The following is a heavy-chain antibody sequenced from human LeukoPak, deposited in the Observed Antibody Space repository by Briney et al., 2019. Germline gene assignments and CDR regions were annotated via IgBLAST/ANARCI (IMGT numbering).Heavy chain of an antibody. CDR2: ISPSGTDI. J-gene: IGHJ4*02. CDR3: SRDPRNLDY. V-gene: IGHV3-11*01. CDR1: GFTFSDNY. D-gene: IGHD1-14*01. Sequence: GGSLRLSCAASGFTFSDNYMTWIRQAPGKGLESVSYISPSGTDISYADSVKGRFTISRDNAKNSLYLQMNSLRAEDTAVYYCSRDPRNLDYWGQGTLVTVSS.